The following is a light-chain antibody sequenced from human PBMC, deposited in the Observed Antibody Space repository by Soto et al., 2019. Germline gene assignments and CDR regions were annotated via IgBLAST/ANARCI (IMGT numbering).Light chain of an antibody. CDR3: QQYADLPYT. V-gene: IGKV3-20*01. J-gene: IGKJ2*01. CDR1: QTLTTRF. Sequence: EIVLTQSPGTLSLSPGERATLSCMASQTLTTRFLAWYQQKPGQAPRLLIYRASSRATGIPDRFSGSGSGTEYTLTISRLEPEDFAVYFCQQYADLPYTFGQGANLEIK. CDR2: RAS.